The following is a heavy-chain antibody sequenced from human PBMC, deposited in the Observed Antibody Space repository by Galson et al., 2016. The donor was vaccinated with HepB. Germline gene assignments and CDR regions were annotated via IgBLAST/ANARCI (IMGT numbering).Heavy chain of an antibody. CDR2: IYTSGST. CDR3: AREGSSWYPDY. J-gene: IGHJ4*02. Sequence: TLSLTCTVSGGSISSGSYYWSWIRQPAGKGLEWIGRIYTSGSTNYNPSLKSRVTISVDTSKNQFSLKLSSVTAADTAVYYWAREGSSWYPDYWGQGTLVTVSS. D-gene: IGHD6-13*01. CDR1: GGSISSGSYY. V-gene: IGHV4-61*02.